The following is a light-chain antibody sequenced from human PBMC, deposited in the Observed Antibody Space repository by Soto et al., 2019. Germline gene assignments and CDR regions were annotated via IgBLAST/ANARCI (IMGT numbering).Light chain of an antibody. Sequence: DIQMTQSPPTLSASIGDRVTIACRASESIDTWLAWYQQKPGTAPKLMIYEASTLEDGVPSRFSGAGSCTGFTLTITSLQPDDFAPYYCQHYNYYWGTFGQGTKVDIK. J-gene: IGKJ1*01. CDR2: EAS. V-gene: IGKV1-5*03. CDR3: QHYNYYWGT. CDR1: ESIDTW.